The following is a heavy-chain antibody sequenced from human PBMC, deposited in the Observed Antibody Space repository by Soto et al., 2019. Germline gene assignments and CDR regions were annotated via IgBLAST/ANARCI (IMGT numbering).Heavy chain of an antibody. CDR1: GGSISPYY. J-gene: IGHJ5*02. D-gene: IGHD3-10*01. Sequence: SETLSLTCTVSGGSISPYYWSWIRQPPGKGLEWLGYIYYSGDTNYNPSLKSRLTISVDTSNNQFSLKLSSVTAADTAVYYCARHGDFYGSGTYYKSSNWFDPWGQGTLVTVSS. V-gene: IGHV4-59*08. CDR3: ARHGDFYGSGTYYKSSNWFDP. CDR2: IYYSGDT.